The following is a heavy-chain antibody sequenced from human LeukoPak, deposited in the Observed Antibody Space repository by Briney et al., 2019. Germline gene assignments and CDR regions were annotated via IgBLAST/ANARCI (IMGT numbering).Heavy chain of an antibody. J-gene: IGHJ6*03. Sequence: GESLKISCKGSGYSSTSYWIGWVRQMPGKGLEWMGIINPGDSDTRYSPSFQGQVTISADKSISTAYLQWSSLKASDTAIYYCARQALSYYYGSGRVIYYYYYYMDVWGKGTTVTVSS. CDR2: INPGDSDT. CDR3: ARQALSYYYGSGRVIYYYYYYMDV. D-gene: IGHD3-10*01. CDR1: GYSSTSYW. V-gene: IGHV5-51*01.